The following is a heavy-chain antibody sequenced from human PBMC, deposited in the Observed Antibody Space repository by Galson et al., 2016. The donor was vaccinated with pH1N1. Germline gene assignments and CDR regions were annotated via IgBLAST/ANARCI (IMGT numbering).Heavy chain of an antibody. J-gene: IGHJ4*02. Sequence: SLRLSCAASGFPFSRYVMNWVRQAPGKGLEWVSSISGTGISIYYADSVRGRVTISRDNAKNSLYLQINNLRAEDTAVYYCAREPYFPPYFDNWGPGTLVTVSA. CDR1: GFPFSRYV. V-gene: IGHV3-21*01. CDR2: ISGTGISI. D-gene: IGHD2-21*01. CDR3: AREPYFPPYFDN.